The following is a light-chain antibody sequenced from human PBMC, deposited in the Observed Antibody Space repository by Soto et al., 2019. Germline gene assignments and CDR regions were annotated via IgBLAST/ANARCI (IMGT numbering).Light chain of an antibody. CDR2: KAS. J-gene: IGKJ1*01. CDR3: QHYNSYSEA. V-gene: IGKV1-5*03. Sequence: DIQMTQSPSSLSASVGDRVTLTCQASQDISNYLNWYQQKPGKAPKLLIYKASTLKSGVPSRFSGSGSGTEFTLTISSLQPDDFATYYCQHYNSYSEAFGQGTKVDIK. CDR1: QDISNY.